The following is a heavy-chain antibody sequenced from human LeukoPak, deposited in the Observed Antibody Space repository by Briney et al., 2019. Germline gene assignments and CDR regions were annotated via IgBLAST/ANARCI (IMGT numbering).Heavy chain of an antibody. V-gene: IGHV4-59*01. CDR2: IHYTGKN. CDR1: GDSITNYY. D-gene: IGHD1-1*01. J-gene: IGHJ4*02. CDR3: AKWHERLLAFDS. Sequence: SETLSLTCSVSGDSITNYYWNWVRQPPGKGLEWIGYIHYTGKNYYNPPLKSRITMSVDTSKSQFSLKLSSVTTADTAVYYCAKWHERLLAFDSWGQGALVTVSS.